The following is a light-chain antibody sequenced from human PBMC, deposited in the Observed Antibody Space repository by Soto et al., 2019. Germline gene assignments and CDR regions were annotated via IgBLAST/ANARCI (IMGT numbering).Light chain of an antibody. CDR3: CSRV. V-gene: IGLV2-23*02. CDR1: SSDVATYNL. Sequence: QSVLTQPASVSGSPGQSITISCTGTSSDVATYNLVSGYQQRPGTAPQLIIYEVTKRPSGVSTRFSGSQSGNTASLTISGLQADDEADYYCCSRVFGGGTQLTVL. CDR2: EVT. J-gene: IGLJ3*02.